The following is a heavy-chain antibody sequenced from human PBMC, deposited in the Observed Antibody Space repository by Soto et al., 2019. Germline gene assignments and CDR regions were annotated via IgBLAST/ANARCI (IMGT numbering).Heavy chain of an antibody. CDR1: GYSFPHYW. D-gene: IGHD6-6*01. Sequence: PGESLKISCKGSGYSFPHYWISWVRQMPGKGLEWMGRIDPSDPRNNYSPSFQGHVTMSVAKYNKTAYRQWSNLKASDTAMYYCVRLVSQDVDPWGQGSLVTGSS. J-gene: IGHJ5*02. CDR3: VRLVSQDVDP. V-gene: IGHV5-10-1*01. CDR2: IDPSDPRN.